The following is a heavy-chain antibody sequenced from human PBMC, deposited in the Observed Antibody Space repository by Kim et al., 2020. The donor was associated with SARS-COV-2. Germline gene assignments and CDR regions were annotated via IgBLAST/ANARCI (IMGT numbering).Heavy chain of an antibody. J-gene: IGHJ4*02. V-gene: IGHV1-69*13. D-gene: IGHD3-10*01. CDR2: IIPIFGTA. Sequence: SVKVSCKASGGTFSSYAISWVRQAPGQGLEWMGGIIPIFGTANYAQKFQGRVTITADESTSTTYMELSSLRSEDTAVYYCATRRRMVRGVAPLDYWGQGTLVTVSS. CDR3: ATRRRMVRGVAPLDY. CDR1: GGTFSSYA.